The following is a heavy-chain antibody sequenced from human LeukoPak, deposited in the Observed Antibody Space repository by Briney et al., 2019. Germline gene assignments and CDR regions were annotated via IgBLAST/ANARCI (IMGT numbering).Heavy chain of an antibody. D-gene: IGHD3-9*01. Sequence: ASVKVSCKASGYTFTGYYMHWVRQAPGQGLQWMGWINPNSGGTNYAQKFQGWVTMTRDTSISTAYMELSRLRSGDTAVYYCARDGALTGYPAGGDYWGQGTLVTVSS. CDR1: GYTFTGYY. CDR3: ARDGALTGYPAGGDY. V-gene: IGHV1-2*04. CDR2: INPNSGGT. J-gene: IGHJ4*02.